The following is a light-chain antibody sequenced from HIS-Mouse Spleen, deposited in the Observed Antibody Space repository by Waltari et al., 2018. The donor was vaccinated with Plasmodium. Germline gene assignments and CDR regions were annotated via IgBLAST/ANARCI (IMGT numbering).Light chain of an antibody. CDR1: QSDSSSY. V-gene: IGKV3-20*01. CDR2: GAS. J-gene: IGKJ2*01. CDR3: QQYGSSPYT. Sequence: EIVLTQSPGTLSLSPGERATLSCRASQSDSSSYLAWYQQKPGQAPRLLSYGASSRATGIPDRFSGSGSGTDFTLTISRLEPEDFAVYYCQQYGSSPYTFGQGTKLEIK.